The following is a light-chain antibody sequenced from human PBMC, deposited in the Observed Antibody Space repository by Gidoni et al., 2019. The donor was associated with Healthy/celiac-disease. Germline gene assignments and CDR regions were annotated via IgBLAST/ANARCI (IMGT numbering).Light chain of an antibody. V-gene: IGKV1-5*01. J-gene: IGKJ3*01. Sequence: DIQMTQSPSTLSASVGDRVTITCRASQGISSWLAWYQQKPGKAPKLLINDASSLESGVPSRFSGSGPGTEFTLTFSSLQPDEFATYYGHQYNSYSFTFGPGTKVDIK. CDR1: QGISSW. CDR3: HQYNSYSFT. CDR2: DAS.